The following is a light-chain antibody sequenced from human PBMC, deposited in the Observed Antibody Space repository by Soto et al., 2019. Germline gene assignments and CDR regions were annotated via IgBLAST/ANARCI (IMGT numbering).Light chain of an antibody. Sequence: DIQMTQSPSSLAASVGDRVTITCRASQSIIDYLAWYQQKPGKAPKLLIYAASTLQSGVPSRFSGSGAGTDFTLTITSLQPEDVATYYWQKDNSAPRTFGQGTKVEIK. V-gene: IGKV1-27*01. CDR2: AAS. CDR1: QSIIDY. J-gene: IGKJ1*01. CDR3: QKDNSAPRT.